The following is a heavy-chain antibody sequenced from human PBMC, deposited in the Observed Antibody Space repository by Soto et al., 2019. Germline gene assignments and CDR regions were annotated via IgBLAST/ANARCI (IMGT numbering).Heavy chain of an antibody. Sequence: GGSLRLSCAASGFTFSSYWMHWVRQAPGKGRVWVSRINSDGSSTSYADSVKGRFTISRDNAKNTLYLQMNSLRAEDTAVFYCARYQIAAAGSPFDFWGQGTLVTVSS. CDR2: INSDGSST. D-gene: IGHD6-13*01. V-gene: IGHV3-74*01. CDR3: ARYQIAAAGSPFDF. CDR1: GFTFSSYW. J-gene: IGHJ4*02.